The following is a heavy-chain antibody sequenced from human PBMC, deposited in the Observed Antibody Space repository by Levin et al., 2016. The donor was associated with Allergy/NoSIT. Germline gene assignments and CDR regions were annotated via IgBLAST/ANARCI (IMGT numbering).Heavy chain of an antibody. Sequence: SETLSLTCTVSGGSISSSSYYWGWIRQPPGKGLEWIGSIYYSGSTYYNPSLKSRVTISVDTSKNQFSLKLSSVTAADTAVYYCARQREWLLYFDYWGQGTLVTVSS. CDR3: ARQREWLLYFDY. J-gene: IGHJ4*02. D-gene: IGHD3-3*01. V-gene: IGHV4-39*01. CDR2: IYYSGST. CDR1: GGSISSSSYY.